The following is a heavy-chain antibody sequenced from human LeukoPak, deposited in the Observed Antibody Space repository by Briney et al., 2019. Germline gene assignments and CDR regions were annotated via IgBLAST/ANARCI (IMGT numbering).Heavy chain of an antibody. CDR3: AREELGAAPVDYFDY. CDR2: IYYSGST. CDR1: GGSISSYY. V-gene: IGHV4-59*12. J-gene: IGHJ4*02. D-gene: IGHD6-6*01. Sequence: SETLSLTCTVSGGSISSYYWSWIRQPPGKGLEWIGYIYYSGSTNYNPSLKSRVTISVDTSKNQFSLRLSSVTAADTAVYYCAREELGAAPVDYFDYWGQGTLVTVSS.